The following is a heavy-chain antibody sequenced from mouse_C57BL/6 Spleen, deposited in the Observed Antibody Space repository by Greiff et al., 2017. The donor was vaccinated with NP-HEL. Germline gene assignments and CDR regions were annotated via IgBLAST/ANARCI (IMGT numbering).Heavy chain of an antibody. CDR3: AREDDGYYLSYWYFDV. CDR2: IRNKANGYTT. Sequence: EVQLMESGGGLVQPGGSLSLSCAASGFTFTDYYMSWVRQPPGKALEWLGFIRNKANGYTTEYSASVKGRFTISRDNSQSILYLQMNALRAEDSATYYCAREDDGYYLSYWYFDVWGTGTTVTVSS. J-gene: IGHJ1*03. CDR1: GFTFTDYY. V-gene: IGHV7-3*01. D-gene: IGHD2-3*01.